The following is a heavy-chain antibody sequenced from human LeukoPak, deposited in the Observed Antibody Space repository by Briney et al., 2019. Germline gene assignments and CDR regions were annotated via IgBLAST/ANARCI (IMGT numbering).Heavy chain of an antibody. Sequence: EASVKVSCKASGYTFTGYYMHWVRQAPGQGLEWMGWINPNSGGTNYAQKFQGRVTMTRDTSISTAYMELSRLRSDDTAVYYCARARTYYDILTGSTGDYYYYMDVWGKGTTVTISS. V-gene: IGHV1-2*02. CDR2: INPNSGGT. CDR3: ARARTYYDILTGSTGDYYYYMDV. CDR1: GYTFTGYY. D-gene: IGHD3-9*01. J-gene: IGHJ6*03.